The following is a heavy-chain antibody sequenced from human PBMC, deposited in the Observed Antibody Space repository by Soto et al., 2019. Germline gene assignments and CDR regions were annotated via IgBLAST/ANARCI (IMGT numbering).Heavy chain of an antibody. D-gene: IGHD6-6*01. CDR1: GFTFSSYA. V-gene: IGHV3-30-3*01. CDR3: AREPYSSSSWYFDY. J-gene: IGHJ4*02. Sequence: QVQLVESGGGVVQPGRSLRLSCAASGFTFSSYAMHWVRQAPGKGLEWVAVISYDGSNKYYADSVKGRFTISRDNSKNTLYPQMNSLRAEDTAVYYCAREPYSSSSWYFDYWGQGTLVTVSS. CDR2: ISYDGSNK.